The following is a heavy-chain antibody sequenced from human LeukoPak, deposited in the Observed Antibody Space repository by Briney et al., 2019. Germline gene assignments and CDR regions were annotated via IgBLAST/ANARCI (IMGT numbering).Heavy chain of an antibody. CDR2: IRSKGNNYAT. CDR3: IPGYYGSGSYGLDY. Sequence: GGSLRLSCAASGFSFCDSTMHWVRQASGKGREWLGRIRSKGNNYATAYAASMKGRFTISRDDSKNTAYLQMNSLKSEDTAVYYCIPGYYGSGSYGLDYWGQGALVTVFS. D-gene: IGHD3-10*01. J-gene: IGHJ4*02. CDR1: GFSFCDST. V-gene: IGHV3-73*01.